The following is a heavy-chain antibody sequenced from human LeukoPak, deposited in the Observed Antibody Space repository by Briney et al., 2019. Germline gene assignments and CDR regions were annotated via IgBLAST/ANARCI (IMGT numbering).Heavy chain of an antibody. J-gene: IGHJ5*02. CDR2: ISTYNGNT. CDR1: GYTFTSYD. D-gene: IGHD3-22*01. Sequence: ASVKVSCKASGYTFTSYDISWVRQAPGQGLEWMGWISTYNGNTNYAQKLQGRVTMTTDTSTSTAYMELRSLRSDDTAVYYCARDEGYYYDSSGYYWGLFDPWGQGTLVTVSS. V-gene: IGHV1-18*01. CDR3: ARDEGYYYDSSGYYWGLFDP.